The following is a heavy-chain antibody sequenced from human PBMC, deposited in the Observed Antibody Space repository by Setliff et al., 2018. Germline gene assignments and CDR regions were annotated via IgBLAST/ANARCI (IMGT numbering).Heavy chain of an antibody. J-gene: IGHJ4*02. CDR2: INTGGGSS. Sequence: GASVKVSCKASGYSFTSHYMHWVRQAPGQGLEWMGIINTGGGSSSSTQKFEGRVTMTRDTSTNTVYMDLSRLTSDDTATYYCAGVDVLTASPFWGQGTLVTVSS. D-gene: IGHD3-9*01. CDR1: GYSFTSHY. V-gene: IGHV1-46*01. CDR3: AGVDVLTASPF.